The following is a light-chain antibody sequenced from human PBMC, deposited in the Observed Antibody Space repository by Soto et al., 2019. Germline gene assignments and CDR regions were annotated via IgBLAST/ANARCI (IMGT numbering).Light chain of an antibody. Sequence: QSALTQPRSVSGSPGQSVIISCTGTNSDVGAYDYVSWYQQHPGKAPKLIIYDVTKRPSGVPDRFSASKSGNTASLTISGLQAEDGDDYYCCSYAGSNTGVFGGGTKLTVL. CDR3: CSYAGSNTGV. CDR2: DVT. V-gene: IGLV2-11*01. J-gene: IGLJ3*02. CDR1: NSDVGAYDY.